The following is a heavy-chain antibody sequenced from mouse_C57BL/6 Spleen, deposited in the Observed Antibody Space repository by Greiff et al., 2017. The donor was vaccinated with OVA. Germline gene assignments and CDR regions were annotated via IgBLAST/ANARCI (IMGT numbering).Heavy chain of an antibody. CDR1: GFNIKDGY. V-gene: IGHV14-4*01. D-gene: IGHD1-1*01. CDR2: IDPENGDT. Sequence: EVQLQQSGAELVRPGASVKLSCTASGFNIKDGYMHWVKQRPEQGLEWIGWIDPENGDTEYASKFQGKATITADTSSNTAYLQLSSLTSEDTAVYYCTFYYAFAYWGQGTLVTVSA. J-gene: IGHJ3*01. CDR3: TFYYAFAY.